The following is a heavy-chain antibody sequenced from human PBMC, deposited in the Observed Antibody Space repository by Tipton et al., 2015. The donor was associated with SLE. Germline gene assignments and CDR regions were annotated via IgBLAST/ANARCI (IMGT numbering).Heavy chain of an antibody. Sequence: TLSLTCTVSGGSISGYYWGWIRQPPGKGLGWIGSLSHNGVTAYNPSLRNRVTIFGDRSKNHFSLSLTSVTAADTAVYYCARDLGHGGDSDYWGQGTLVTVSS. V-gene: IGHV4-38-2*02. CDR2: LSHNGVT. J-gene: IGHJ4*02. D-gene: IGHD3/OR15-3a*01. CDR1: GGSISGYY. CDR3: ARDLGHGGDSDY.